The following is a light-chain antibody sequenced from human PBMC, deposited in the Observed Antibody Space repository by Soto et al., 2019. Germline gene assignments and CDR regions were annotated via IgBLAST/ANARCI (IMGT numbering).Light chain of an antibody. CDR1: SSDVGSYNY. V-gene: IGLV2-14*01. J-gene: IGLJ2*01. CDR3: SSYTTSSTHVV. Sequence: QSALTQPASVSGSPGQSITISCTGTSSDVGSYNYVSWYQQYPGKAPKLMNYDVSNRPSGVSYRFSGSKSGNTASLTISGLQAEDEADYYCSSYTTSSTHVVFGGGTKLTFL. CDR2: DVS.